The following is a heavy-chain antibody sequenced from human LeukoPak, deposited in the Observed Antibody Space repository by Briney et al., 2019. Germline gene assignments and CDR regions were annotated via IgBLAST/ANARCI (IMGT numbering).Heavy chain of an antibody. CDR1: GFTFSRYW. J-gene: IGHJ5*01. Sequence: GGSLRLSCAASGFTFSRYWMNWVRQAPGKGLEWVANIKRDGNEKYYVDSVKGRFSISRDNAKNSLYLQMDSLRAEDTAVYYCAKEGAYPIITYDSWGQGAPVTVSS. CDR3: AKEGAYPIITYDS. CDR2: IKRDGNEK. D-gene: IGHD3-10*01. V-gene: IGHV3-7*01.